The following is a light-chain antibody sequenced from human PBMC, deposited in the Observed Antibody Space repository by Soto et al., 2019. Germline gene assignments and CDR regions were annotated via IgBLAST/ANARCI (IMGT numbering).Light chain of an antibody. CDR2: DVS. CDR1: SSDVGGYNY. J-gene: IGLJ1*01. Sequence: QSALTQPASVSGSPGQSITISCTGPSSDVGGYNYVSWYQQHPGKAPKLMIYDVSNRPSGVSNRFSGSKSGNTASLTISGLQAEDEADYYCSSYTSSSTYVFGPGTKVTVL. CDR3: SSYTSSSTYV. V-gene: IGLV2-14*01.